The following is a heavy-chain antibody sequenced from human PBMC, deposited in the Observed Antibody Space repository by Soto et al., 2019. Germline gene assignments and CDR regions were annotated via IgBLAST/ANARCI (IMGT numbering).Heavy chain of an antibody. Sequence: QVQLVESGGGVVQPGRSLRLSCAASGFTFSSYAMHWVRQAPGKGLEWVAVISYDGSNKYYADSVKGRFTISRDNSKNTLTTHMISRGAEDTAVDYCARDNYWGYDFWSGSYGRYGYYYGMDFWGQGTTVTVSS. D-gene: IGHD3-3*01. CDR1: GFTFSSYA. CDR2: ISYDGSNK. V-gene: IGHV3-30-3*01. CDR3: ARDNYWGYDFWSGSYGRYGYYYGMDF. J-gene: IGHJ6*02.